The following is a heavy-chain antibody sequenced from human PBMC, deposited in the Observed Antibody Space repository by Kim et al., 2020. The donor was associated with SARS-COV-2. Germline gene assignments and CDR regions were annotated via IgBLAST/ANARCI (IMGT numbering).Heavy chain of an antibody. Sequence: RKGRATISVETSKNQFSLKLCSVTAADTAVYYCARHLHYYGSGSYPLDYWGQGTLVTVSS. V-gene: IGHV4-39*01. J-gene: IGHJ4*02. D-gene: IGHD3-10*01. CDR3: ARHLHYYGSGSYPLDY.